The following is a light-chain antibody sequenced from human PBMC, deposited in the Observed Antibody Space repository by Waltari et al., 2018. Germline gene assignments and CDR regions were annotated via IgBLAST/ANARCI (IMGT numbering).Light chain of an antibody. Sequence: DIQLTQSPPSLSASLGDRVPITCHASQDISNYLNWYQHKPGKAPKLLIYDASNLKTGVPSRFSGSRSGSDFSFTISSLQPEDIATYYCQQGNDFPLTFGGGTKVEI. CDR1: QDISNY. V-gene: IGKV1-33*01. J-gene: IGKJ4*01. CDR2: DAS. CDR3: QQGNDFPLT.